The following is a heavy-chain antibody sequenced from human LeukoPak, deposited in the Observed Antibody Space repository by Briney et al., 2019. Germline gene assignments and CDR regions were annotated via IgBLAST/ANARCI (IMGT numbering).Heavy chain of an antibody. D-gene: IGHD3-16*01. CDR2: IIDSGEST. CDR1: GFTFSSYS. Sequence: GGSLRLSCAASGFTFSSYSMNWVRQAPGKGLEWVSGIIDSGESTYYANFAKGRFTISRDNSNNTLYLQMNSLRAEDTAVYYCAKLGGQELHNYYVAVCGKGTTVAVSS. V-gene: IGHV3-23*01. J-gene: IGHJ6*03. CDR3: AKLGGQELHNYYVAV.